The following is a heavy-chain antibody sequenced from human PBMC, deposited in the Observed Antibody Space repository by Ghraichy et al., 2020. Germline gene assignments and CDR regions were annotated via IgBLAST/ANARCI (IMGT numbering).Heavy chain of an antibody. D-gene: IGHD4-11*01. Sequence: SETLSLTCTVSGGSISSGDYYWSWIRQPPGKGLEWIGYIYYSGSTYYNPSLKSRVTISVDTSKNQFSLKLSSVTAAGTAVYYCARDSNRKAVTTFYYGMDVWGQGTTVTVSS. CDR3: ARDSNRKAVTTFYYGMDV. CDR2: IYYSGST. CDR1: GGSISSGDYY. V-gene: IGHV4-30-4*01. J-gene: IGHJ6*02.